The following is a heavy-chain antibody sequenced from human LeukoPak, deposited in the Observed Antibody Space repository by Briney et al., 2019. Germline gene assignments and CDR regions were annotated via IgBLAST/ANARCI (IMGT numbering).Heavy chain of an antibody. CDR3: AREAYYDFWSGYWNDAFDI. CDR2: ISAYNGNT. Sequence: ASVKVSCKASGYTFTSYGISWVRQAPGQGLEWMGWISAYNGNTNYAQKLQGRVTMTTDTCTSTAYMELRSLRSDDTAVYYCAREAYYDFWSGYWNDAFDIWGQGTMVTVSS. V-gene: IGHV1-18*01. D-gene: IGHD3-3*01. J-gene: IGHJ3*02. CDR1: GYTFTSYG.